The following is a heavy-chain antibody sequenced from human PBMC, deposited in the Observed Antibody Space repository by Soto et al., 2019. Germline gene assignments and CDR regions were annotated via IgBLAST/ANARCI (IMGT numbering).Heavy chain of an antibody. CDR2: IYHGGST. CDR1: CYSISSGYY. Sequence: PSETLSLTCALSCYSISSGYYWGWLRQPPGKGLEWIGSIYHGGSTYYNPSLNSRVTISLDTSKNQFSLTLSAVTAADTAMYYCSTRAYDTNGYYRFDPWGQGTLVTVSS. D-gene: IGHD3-22*01. J-gene: IGHJ5*01. V-gene: IGHV4-38-2*01. CDR3: STRAYDTNGYYRFDP.